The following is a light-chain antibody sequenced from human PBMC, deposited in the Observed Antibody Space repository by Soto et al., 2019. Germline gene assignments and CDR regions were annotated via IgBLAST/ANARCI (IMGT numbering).Light chain of an antibody. J-gene: IGLJ2*01. Sequence: QSVLTQPASVSGSPGQSITISCTGTSSDVGKYNYVSWYQQHPAKAPKLMIFEVSNRPSGVSHRFSGSKSGNTASLTTSGLQAEDEAEYYCSSYTGSSINTVVFGGGTKLTVL. CDR2: EVS. V-gene: IGLV2-14*01. CDR1: SSDVGKYNY. CDR3: SSYTGSSINTVV.